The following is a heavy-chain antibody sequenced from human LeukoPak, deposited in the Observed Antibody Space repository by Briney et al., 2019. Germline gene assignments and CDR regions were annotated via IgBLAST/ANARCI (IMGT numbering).Heavy chain of an antibody. V-gene: IGHV1-18*01. D-gene: IGHD6-13*01. J-gene: IGHJ6*02. CDR3: ARRPYSSSFLPYYYYGMDV. Sequence: ASVTVSCKASGYTFTSYGISWVRQAPGQGLEWMGWISAYNGNTNYAQKLQGRVTMTTDTSTSTAYMELRSLRSDDTAVYYCARRPYSSSFLPYYYYGMDVWGQGTTVTVSS. CDR1: GYTFTSYG. CDR2: ISAYNGNT.